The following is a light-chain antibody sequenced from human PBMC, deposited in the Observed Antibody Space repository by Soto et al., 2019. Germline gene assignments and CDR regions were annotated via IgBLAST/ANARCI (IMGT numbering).Light chain of an antibody. Sequence: QAVVTQPPSASGTPGQRVTISCSGSSSHIGSNFIYWYQQLPGTAPKLLIYRNNERPSGVPDRFSGSKSGTSASLAISGLRSEDEADYHCAAWDDSLSGVVFGGGTKLTVL. V-gene: IGLV1-47*01. CDR1: SSHIGSNF. CDR3: AAWDDSLSGVV. CDR2: RNN. J-gene: IGLJ2*01.